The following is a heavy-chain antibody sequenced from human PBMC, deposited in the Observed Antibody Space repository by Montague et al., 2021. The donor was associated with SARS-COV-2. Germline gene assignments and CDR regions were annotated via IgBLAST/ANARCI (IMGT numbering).Heavy chain of an antibody. CDR1: AATISRGDYS. CDR3: ARRTDILTGYYDY. Sequence: TLSLTCTVSAATISRGDYSRRWIRKPTGKGPAWIGCMYNSGSTYYELSLKSRVTISEDRSKNQVSLKLTSVTAADTDVYYCARRTDILTGYYDYWGQGTLATVAS. CDR2: MYNSGST. V-gene: IGHV4-30-2*01. J-gene: IGHJ4*02. D-gene: IGHD3-9*01.